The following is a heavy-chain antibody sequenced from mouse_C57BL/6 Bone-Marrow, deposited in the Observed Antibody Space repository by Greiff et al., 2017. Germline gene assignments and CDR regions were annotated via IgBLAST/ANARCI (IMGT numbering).Heavy chain of an antibody. J-gene: IGHJ2*01. CDR2: FYPGSGSI. CDR3: ARHEEYYYGEGYFDY. V-gene: IGHV1-62-2*01. CDR1: GYTFTEYT. Sequence: LVKPGASVKLSCKASGYTFTEYTIHWVKQRSGQGLEWIGWFYPGSGSIKYNEKFKDKATLTADKSSSTVYMELSRLTSEDSAVYFCARHEEYYYGEGYFDYWGQGTTLTVSS. D-gene: IGHD1-1*01.